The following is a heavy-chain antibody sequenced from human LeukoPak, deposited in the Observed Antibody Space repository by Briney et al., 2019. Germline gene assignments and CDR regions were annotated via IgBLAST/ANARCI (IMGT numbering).Heavy chain of an antibody. D-gene: IGHD4-17*01. CDR1: GGSISSRSYY. CDR2: IYYSGST. V-gene: IGHV4-39*07. Sequence: SETLSLTCTVSGGSISSRSYYWGWIRQPPGKGLEWIGSIYYSGSTYYNPSLKSRVTISVDTSQNQFSLKLTSVTAADTAVYYCARARFETTVTTLVRKKDYYHYNMDVWGKGTTVTVSS. CDR3: ARARFETTVTTLVRKKDYYHYNMDV. J-gene: IGHJ6*03.